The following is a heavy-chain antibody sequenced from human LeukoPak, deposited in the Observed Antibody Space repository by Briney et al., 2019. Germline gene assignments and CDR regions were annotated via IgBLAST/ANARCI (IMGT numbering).Heavy chain of an antibody. Sequence: SVKVSCKASGGTFSSYAISWVRQAPGQGLEWMGGIIPIFGTANYAQKFQGRVTITADKSTSTAYMELSSLRSDDTAVYYCARGGNDYSDYPSDYWGQGTLVTVSS. V-gene: IGHV1-69*06. CDR2: IIPIFGTA. CDR1: GGTFSSYA. J-gene: IGHJ4*02. CDR3: ARGGNDYSDYPSDY. D-gene: IGHD4-11*01.